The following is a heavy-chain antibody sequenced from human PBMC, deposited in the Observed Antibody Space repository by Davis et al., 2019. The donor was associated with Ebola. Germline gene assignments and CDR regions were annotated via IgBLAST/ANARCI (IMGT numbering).Heavy chain of an antibody. V-gene: IGHV1-18*01. CDR1: GYTFTTYG. CDR3: ARLAMVAAGCHDY. CDR2: LNSYNDNT. J-gene: IGHJ4*02. D-gene: IGHD5-18*01. Sequence: ASVKVSCKASGYTFTTYGISWVRQAPRQGLEWMAWLNSYNDNTNYAQKFQGRVTLTTDTSTNTAYMELRDLRSDDAALYYCARLAMVAAGCHDYWGQGTLVTVSS.